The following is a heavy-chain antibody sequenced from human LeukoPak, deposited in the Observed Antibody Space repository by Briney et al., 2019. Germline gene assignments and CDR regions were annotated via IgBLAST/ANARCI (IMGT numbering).Heavy chain of an antibody. CDR3: ARGRESSGWDFDY. CDR2: INHSGST. Sequence: SGTLSLTCAVYGGSFSGYYWSWIRQPPGKGLEWIGEINHSGSTNYNPSLKSRVTISVDTSKNQFSLKLSSVTAADTAVYYCARGRESSGWDFDYWGQETLVTVSS. D-gene: IGHD6-19*01. J-gene: IGHJ4*02. V-gene: IGHV4-34*01. CDR1: GGSFSGYY.